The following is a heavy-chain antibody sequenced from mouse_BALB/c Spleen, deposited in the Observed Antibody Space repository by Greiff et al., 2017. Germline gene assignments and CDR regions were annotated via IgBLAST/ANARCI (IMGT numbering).Heavy chain of an antibody. Sequence: VQLKESGPGLVQPSQSLSITCTVSGFSFTSYGVHWVRQSPGKGLEWLGVIWSGGSTDYNAAFISRLSISKDNSKSQVFFKMNSLQANDTAIYYCAFLYYDYGPLFAYWGQGTLVTVSA. D-gene: IGHD2-4*01. V-gene: IGHV2-2*02. CDR3: AFLYYDYGPLFAY. CDR1: GFSFTSYG. J-gene: IGHJ3*01. CDR2: IWSGGST.